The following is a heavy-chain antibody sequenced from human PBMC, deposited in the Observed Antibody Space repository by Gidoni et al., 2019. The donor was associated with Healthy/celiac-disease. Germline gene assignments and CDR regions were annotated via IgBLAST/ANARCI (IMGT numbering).Heavy chain of an antibody. CDR2: ISSSSSDT. V-gene: IGHV3-11*05. CDR1: GFTFSDYY. J-gene: IGHJ4*02. D-gene: IGHD2-15*01. Sequence: QVQLVESGGDLVTPGGSLRLSCAPSGFTFSDYYMSWIRQAPGKGLEWVSYISSSSSDTNYADSVKGRFTIARDNAKNALYLQMNSLRAEDTAGDYCARDHSGMCDYWGQGTLVTVSS. CDR3: ARDHSGMCDY.